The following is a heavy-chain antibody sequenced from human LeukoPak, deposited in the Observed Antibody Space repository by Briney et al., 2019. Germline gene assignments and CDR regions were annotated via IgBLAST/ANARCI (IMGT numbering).Heavy chain of an antibody. V-gene: IGHV4-31*03. CDR3: ARGTNWGSLVGAFDI. CDR2: IYYSGST. Sequence: SETLSLTCSVSGGSISSGGYYWSWIRQHPGTGLEWIGYIYYSGSTYYNPSLKSRVIISVDTSKIQFSLNLSSVTAADTAVYYCARGTNWGSLVGAFDIWGQGTMVTVSS. D-gene: IGHD7-27*01. CDR1: GGSISSGGYY. J-gene: IGHJ3*02.